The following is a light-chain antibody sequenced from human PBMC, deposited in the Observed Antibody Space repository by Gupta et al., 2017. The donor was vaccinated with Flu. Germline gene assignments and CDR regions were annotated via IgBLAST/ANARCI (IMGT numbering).Light chain of an antibody. CDR2: DVT. J-gene: IGLJ3*02. CDR1: FSEVGAYNY. CDR3: CSYATTYTWV. Sequence: SVTISSTGTFSEVGAYNYVSWYQQHPGKAPKLMISDVTKRPSGVPERFSGSKSGNTASLTISGLQAVDEADYYCCSYATTYTWVFGGGTKLTVL. V-gene: IGLV2-11*03.